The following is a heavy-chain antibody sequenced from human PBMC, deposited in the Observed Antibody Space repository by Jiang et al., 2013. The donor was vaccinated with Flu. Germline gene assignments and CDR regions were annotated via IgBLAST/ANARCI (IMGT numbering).Heavy chain of an antibody. CDR1: GYTFTSYA. Sequence: SGAEVKKPGASVKVSCKASGYTFTSYAMHWVRQAPGQRLEWMGWINAGNGNTKYSQKFQGRVTITRDTSASTAYMELSSLRSEDTAVYYCARVPMRVGWELRLRDAFDIWGQGTMVTVSS. CDR3: ARVPMRVGWELRLRDAFDI. D-gene: IGHD1-26*01. CDR2: INAGNGNT. V-gene: IGHV1-3*01. J-gene: IGHJ3*02.